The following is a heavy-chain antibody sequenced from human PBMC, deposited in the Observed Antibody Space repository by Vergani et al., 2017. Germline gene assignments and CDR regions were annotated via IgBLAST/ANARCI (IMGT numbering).Heavy chain of an antibody. CDR3: APEDEGSYPPGHRFLEWLLEVY. V-gene: IGHV2-5*01. J-gene: IGHJ4*02. D-gene: IGHD3-3*01. CDR1: GFSLSTSGVG. Sequence: QITLKESGPTLVKPTQTLTLTCTFSGFSLSTSGVGVGWIRQPPGKALEWLALIYWNDDKRYSPSLKSRLTITKDTSKNQVVLTMTNMDPVDTATYHCAPEDEGSYPPGHRFLEWLLEVYWGQGTLVTVSS. CDR2: IYWNDDK.